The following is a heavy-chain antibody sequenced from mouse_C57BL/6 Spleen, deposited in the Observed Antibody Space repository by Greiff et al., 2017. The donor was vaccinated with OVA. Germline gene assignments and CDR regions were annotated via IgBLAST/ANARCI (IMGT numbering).Heavy chain of an antibody. V-gene: IGHV1-82*01. Sequence: QVHVKQPGPELVKPGASVKLSCKASGYAFSSSWMNWVKQRPGQGLEWIGRIYPGDGDTNYNGKFKGKATLTADKSSSTAYMQLSSLTSEDSAVYYCARWGFITTVVADDYWGQGTTLTVSS. CDR1: GYAFSSSW. J-gene: IGHJ2*01. CDR2: IYPGDGDT. CDR3: ARWGFITTVVADDY. D-gene: IGHD1-1*01.